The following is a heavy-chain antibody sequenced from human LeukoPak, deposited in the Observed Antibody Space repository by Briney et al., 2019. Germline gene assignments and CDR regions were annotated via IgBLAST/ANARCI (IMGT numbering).Heavy chain of an antibody. Sequence: SQTLSLTCIVSGGSISSATYYWSWIRQPAGKGLEWIGRIYNSGSANYNPSLKSRVTISVDTSKNQFSLKLSSVTAADTAVYYCARSGEVYAPYYYMDVWGKGTTVTVSS. CDR3: ARSGEVYAPYYYMDV. CDR2: IYNSGSA. CDR1: GGSISSATYY. D-gene: IGHD2-8*01. J-gene: IGHJ6*03. V-gene: IGHV4-61*02.